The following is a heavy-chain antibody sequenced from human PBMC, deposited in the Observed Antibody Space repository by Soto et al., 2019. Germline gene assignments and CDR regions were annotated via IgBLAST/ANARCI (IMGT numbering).Heavy chain of an antibody. CDR3: ARRLAVTGTLEYYFDY. D-gene: IGHD6-19*01. V-gene: IGHV4-39*01. CDR2: IYYSGST. J-gene: IGHJ4*02. CDR1: GGSISSSIYY. Sequence: SETLSLTCTVSGGSISSSIYYWGWIRQPPGKGLERIGNIYYSGSTYYNPSLQSRVTISVDTSKNQFSLRLNSVTASDTAVYYCARRLAVTGTLEYYFDYWGQGSLVTVSS.